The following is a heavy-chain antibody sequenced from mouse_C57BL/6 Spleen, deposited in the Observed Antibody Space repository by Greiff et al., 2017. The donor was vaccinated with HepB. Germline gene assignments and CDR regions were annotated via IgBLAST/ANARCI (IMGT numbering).Heavy chain of an antibody. D-gene: IGHD4-1*01. CDR3: ARARNWDWYFDV. CDR2: ISYSGST. Sequence: DVKLVESGPGMVKPSQSLSLTCTVTGYSITSGYDWHWIRHFPGNKLEWMGYISYSGSTNYNPSLKSRISITHDTSKNHFFLKLNSVTTEDTATYYCARARNWDWYFDVWGTGTTVTVSS. CDR1: GYSITSGYD. J-gene: IGHJ1*03. V-gene: IGHV3-1*01.